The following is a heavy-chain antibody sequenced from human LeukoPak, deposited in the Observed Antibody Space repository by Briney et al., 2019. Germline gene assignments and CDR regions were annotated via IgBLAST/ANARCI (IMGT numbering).Heavy chain of an antibody. Sequence: AGYLRLSCAASGFTASSNCMSWLRQAPGQGREWVTNTKQGGREKYYVDSVKGRFIISRDNAKNSLYLQMNSLRAEDTAVYYCARDVVARRSRHFDYWGQGTLVTVSS. CDR3: ARDVVARRSRHFDY. CDR1: GFTASSNC. J-gene: IGHJ4*02. CDR2: TKQGGREK. D-gene: IGHD6-13*01. V-gene: IGHV3-7*01.